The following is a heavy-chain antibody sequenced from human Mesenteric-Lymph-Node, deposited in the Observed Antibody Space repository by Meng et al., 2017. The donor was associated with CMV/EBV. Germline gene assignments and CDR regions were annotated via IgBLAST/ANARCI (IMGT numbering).Heavy chain of an antibody. CDR2: IREDGREK. CDR1: GFTFSNYW. Sequence: GESLKISCAASGFTFSNYWMTWVRQAPGKGLEWVANIREDGREKYYVDSVKGQFTVSRDNAMNSVYLQMNSLRAEDTAVYYCARDRNEIAAANMGLDYWGQGTLVTVSS. V-gene: IGHV3-7*01. CDR3: ARDRNEIAAANMGLDY. D-gene: IGHD6-13*01. J-gene: IGHJ4*02.